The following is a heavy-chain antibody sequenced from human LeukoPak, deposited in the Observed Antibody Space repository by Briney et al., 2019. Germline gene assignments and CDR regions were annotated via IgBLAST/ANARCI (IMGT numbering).Heavy chain of an antibody. CDR2: FDPEDGET. J-gene: IGHJ4*02. CDR3: ATDLLVGANNDY. V-gene: IGHV1-24*01. Sequence: ASVKVSCKVSGYTLTELSMHWVRQAPGKGLEWMGGFDPEDGETIYAQKFQGRVTMTEDTSTDTAYMELSSLRSEVTAVYYCATDLLVGANNDYWGQGTLVTVSS. CDR1: GYTLTELS. D-gene: IGHD1-26*01.